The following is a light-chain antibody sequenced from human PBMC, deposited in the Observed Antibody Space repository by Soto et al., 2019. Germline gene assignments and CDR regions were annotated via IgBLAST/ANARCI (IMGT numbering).Light chain of an antibody. Sequence: QSVLTQPASVSGSXGXSITISCTGTSSDVGGYNYVSWYQQHPGKAPKLMIYDVSNRPSGVSNRFSGSKSGNTASLTISGLQAEDEADYYCSSYTSSSTVVFGGGTKLTVL. CDR2: DVS. CDR1: SSDVGGYNY. J-gene: IGLJ2*01. CDR3: SSYTSSSTVV. V-gene: IGLV2-14*03.